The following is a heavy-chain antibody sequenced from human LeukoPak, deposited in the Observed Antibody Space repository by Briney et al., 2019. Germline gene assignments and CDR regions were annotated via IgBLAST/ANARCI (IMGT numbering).Heavy chain of an antibody. CDR2: IYYSGST. J-gene: IGHJ4*02. CDR1: GGSISSYY. Sequence: SETLSLTCTVSGGSISSYYWSWIRQPPGKGLEWIGYIYYSGSTNYSPSLKSRVTISADMSKNQFSLKLSPVTAADTAVYYCARDIIRSSGLFDYWGQGTLVTVSS. D-gene: IGHD3-22*01. V-gene: IGHV4-59*01. CDR3: ARDIIRSSGLFDY.